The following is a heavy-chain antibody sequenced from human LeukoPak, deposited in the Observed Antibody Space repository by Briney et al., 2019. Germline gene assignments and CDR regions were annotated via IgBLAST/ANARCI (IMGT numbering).Heavy chain of an antibody. J-gene: IGHJ3*02. CDR3: AREEDYYGSGSYCAFDI. CDR2: TYYNSKWYT. Sequence: SQTLSLTCAISGDSVSTASNAWYWIRQSPSRGLEWLGRTYYNSKWYTDYAVSVSGRTTINPDTSRNQLSLQLSFVTPEDTAVYYCAREEDYYGSGSYCAFDIWGQGTMVTVSS. D-gene: IGHD3-10*01. V-gene: IGHV6-1*01. CDR1: GDSVSTASNA.